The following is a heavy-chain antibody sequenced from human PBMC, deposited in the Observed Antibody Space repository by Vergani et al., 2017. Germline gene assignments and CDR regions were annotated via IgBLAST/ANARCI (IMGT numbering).Heavy chain of an antibody. CDR2: ISYDGSNK. D-gene: IGHD5-12*01. CDR1: GFTFSSYA. Sequence: QVQLVESGGGVVQPGRSLRLSCAASGFTFSSYAMHWVRQAPGKGLEWVAVISYDGSNKYYADSVKGRFTISRDNSKNTLYLQVNSLRAEDTAVYYCARVATRVARENDAFDIWGQGTMVTVSS. CDR3: ARVATRVARENDAFDI. J-gene: IGHJ3*02. V-gene: IGHV3-30-3*01.